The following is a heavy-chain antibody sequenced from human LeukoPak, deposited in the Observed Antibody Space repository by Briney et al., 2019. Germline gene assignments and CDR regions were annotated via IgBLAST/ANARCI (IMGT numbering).Heavy chain of an antibody. CDR1: GFTFSRYG. Sequence: GGSLRLSCEASGFTFSRYGMHWVRRAPGKGLEWVAFIRFDESREFYADSVKGRFIVSRDNSKNTLYLQMYSLRPEDTAVYYCAKDLYSGYDRLFDYWGQGTLVTVSS. CDR2: IRFDESRE. CDR3: AKDLYSGYDRLFDY. V-gene: IGHV3-30*02. J-gene: IGHJ4*02. D-gene: IGHD5-12*01.